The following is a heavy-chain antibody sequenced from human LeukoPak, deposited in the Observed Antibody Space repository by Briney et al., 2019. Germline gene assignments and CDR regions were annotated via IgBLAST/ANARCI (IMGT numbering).Heavy chain of an antibody. J-gene: IGHJ4*02. CDR3: ANGDGFDY. Sequence: GGSLRLSCATSGFTFSTYWMSGGRQAPGKGLEWVANITQDGSEKYYADSVTGRFTISRDNAKNLLYLQMNSLRVEDTAVYYCANGDGFDYWGQGTLVTVSS. V-gene: IGHV3-7*01. CDR2: ITQDGSEK. CDR1: GFTFSTYW. D-gene: IGHD5-24*01.